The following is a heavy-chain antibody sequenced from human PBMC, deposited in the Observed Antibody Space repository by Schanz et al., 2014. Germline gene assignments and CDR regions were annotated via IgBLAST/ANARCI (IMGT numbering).Heavy chain of an antibody. D-gene: IGHD1-1*01. Sequence: QVQLQESGPGLVKPSQTLSLTCTVSGGSIRSGTYYWSWIRQPAGKSLEWVGRVFPNGITNYNPSLKRRVTISLDTTKIHFSLTLPSLAAADTAVYYCARDTTWRLDLWGRGTLVTVSS. V-gene: IGHV4-61*02. CDR2: VFPNGIT. CDR1: GGSIRSGTYY. J-gene: IGHJ2*01. CDR3: ARDTTWRLDL.